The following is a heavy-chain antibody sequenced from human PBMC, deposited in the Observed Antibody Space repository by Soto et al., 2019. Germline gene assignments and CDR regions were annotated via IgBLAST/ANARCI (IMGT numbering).Heavy chain of an antibody. CDR1: GDPLNTGGYY. J-gene: IGHJ5*02. V-gene: IGHV4-31*03. CDR2: IYYSGNT. CDR3: ARVSSDWFDP. Sequence: SETLSLTCTVSGDPLNTGGYYWSWIRHLPGKGLEWLGYIYYSGNTYYNPSLKGRVNISGDTSKKQFSLRLSSVTAADTAVYHCARVSSDWFDPWGPGIQVTVSS. D-gene: IGHD3-10*01.